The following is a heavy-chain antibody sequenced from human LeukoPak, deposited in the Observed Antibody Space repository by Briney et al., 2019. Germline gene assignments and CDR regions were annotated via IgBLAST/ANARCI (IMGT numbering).Heavy chain of an antibody. J-gene: IGHJ5*02. D-gene: IGHD4-17*01. CDR3: TTGRTVP. CDR2: IKTKTDGGTT. V-gene: IGHV3-15*01. CDR1: GFAFSSYG. Sequence: PGGSLRLSCAASGFAFSSYGISWVRQAPGKGLEWVGRIKTKTDGGTTDYAAPVKGRFTISRDDSKNTLYLQMNSLKTEDTAVYYCTTGRTVPWGQGTLVTVSS.